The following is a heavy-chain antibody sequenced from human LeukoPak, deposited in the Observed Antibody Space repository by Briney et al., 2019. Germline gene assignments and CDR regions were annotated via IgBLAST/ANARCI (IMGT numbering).Heavy chain of an antibody. CDR3: ARAGLWDYSDSSGYHNAAFDV. CDR1: EYTFTDYY. D-gene: IGHD3-22*01. CDR2: INPSSGGT. J-gene: IGHJ3*01. V-gene: IGHV1-2*02. Sequence: ASVKVSCKASEYTFTDYYVHWVRQAPGQGLEWMGWINPSSGGTNYAQNFQGRVSMTRDTSISASYMELSRLRSDDTAVYYCARAGLWDYSDSSGYHNAAFDVWGQGTMVTVSS.